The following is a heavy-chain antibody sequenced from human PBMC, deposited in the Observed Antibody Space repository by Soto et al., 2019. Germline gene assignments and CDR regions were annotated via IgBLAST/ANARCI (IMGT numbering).Heavy chain of an antibody. D-gene: IGHD2-15*01. V-gene: IGHV3-30*18. J-gene: IGHJ4*02. CDR3: AKGGLDYYFDY. CDR2: ISYDGSNK. CDR1: GFTFSSYG. Sequence: PGGSLRLSCAASGFTFSSYGMHWVRQAPGKGLEWVAVISYDGSNKYYADSVKGRFTISRDNSKNTLYLQMNSLRAEDTAVYYCAKGGLDYYFDYWGQGTLVTVSS.